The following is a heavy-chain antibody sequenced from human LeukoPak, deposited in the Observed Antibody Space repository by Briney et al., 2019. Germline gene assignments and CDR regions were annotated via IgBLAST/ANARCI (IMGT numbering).Heavy chain of an antibody. D-gene: IGHD4-17*01. CDR1: GFTFSDYY. Sequence: PGGSLRLSCAASGFTFSDYYMTWIRQAPGKGLEWVGRIKSKTDGGTTDYAAPVKGRFTISRDDSKNTLYLQMNSLKTEDTAVYYCTTRLTHTVTTVHGYMDVWGKGTTVTISS. V-gene: IGHV3-15*01. CDR3: TTRLTHTVTTVHGYMDV. J-gene: IGHJ6*03. CDR2: IKSKTDGGTT.